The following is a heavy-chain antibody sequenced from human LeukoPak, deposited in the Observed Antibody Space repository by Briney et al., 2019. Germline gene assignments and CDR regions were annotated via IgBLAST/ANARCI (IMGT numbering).Heavy chain of an antibody. CDR3: ARARVLRFLEWLPNS. CDR2: INPNSGGT. CDR1: GYTFTGYY. D-gene: IGHD3-3*01. V-gene: IGHV1-2*06. Sequence: ASVKVSCKASGYTFTGYYMHWVRQAPGQGLEWMGRINPNSGGTNYAQKFQGRVTMTRDTSISTAYMELSRLRPDDTAVYYCARARVLRFLEWLPNSWGQGTLVTVSS. J-gene: IGHJ4*02.